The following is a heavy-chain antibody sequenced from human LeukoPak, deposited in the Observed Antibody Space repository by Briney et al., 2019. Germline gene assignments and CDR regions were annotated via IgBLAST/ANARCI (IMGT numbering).Heavy chain of an antibody. Sequence: KVSCKASGYTFTSYYMHWVRQAPGQGLEWMGIINPSGGSTIYAQKFQGRVTMTRDTSTSTVYMELSSLRSEDTAVYYCARDRKARVEMATQLDYWGQGTLVPVSS. CDR3: ARDRKARVEMATQLDY. CDR1: GYTFTSYY. D-gene: IGHD5-24*01. J-gene: IGHJ4*02. V-gene: IGHV1-46*01. CDR2: INPSGGST.